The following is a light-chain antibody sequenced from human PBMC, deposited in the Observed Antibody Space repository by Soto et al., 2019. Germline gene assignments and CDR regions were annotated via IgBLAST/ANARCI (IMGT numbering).Light chain of an antibody. CDR2: WAS. V-gene: IGKV4-1*01. J-gene: IGKJ1*01. CDR3: QQDYSTPRT. Sequence: DIVMTQSPDSLAVSLGERATINCKSSQSVLYSSNNKNYLSWYQQKPGQPPKLLIYWASTRESGVPNRFSGLGSGTDFTLTISSLQAEDVAIYYCQQDYSTPRTFGQGTKVEIQ. CDR1: QSVLYSSNNKNY.